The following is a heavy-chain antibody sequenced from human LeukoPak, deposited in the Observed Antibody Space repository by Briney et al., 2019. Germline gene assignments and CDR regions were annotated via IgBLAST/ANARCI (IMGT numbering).Heavy chain of an antibody. CDR1: GFTFSSYA. CDR3: AKFKAAAGWFDR. J-gene: IGHJ5*02. V-gene: IGHV3-23*01. CDR2: ISGSGGST. Sequence: GGSLRLSCAASGFTFSSYAMSWVRQAPGKGQEWVSAISGSGGSTYYADSVKGRFTISRDNSKNTLYLQMNSLRAEDTAVYYCAKFKAAAGWFDRWGQGTLVTVSS. D-gene: IGHD6-13*01.